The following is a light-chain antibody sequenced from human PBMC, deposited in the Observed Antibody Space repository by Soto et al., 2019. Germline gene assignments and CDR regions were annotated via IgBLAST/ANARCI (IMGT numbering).Light chain of an antibody. V-gene: IGKV1-39*01. CDR2: AAS. CDR3: QQSDSTPRT. CDR1: QSISSY. J-gene: IGKJ1*01. Sequence: DIQMTQSPSSLSASVGDRVTITCRASQSISSYLNWYQQKPGKAPKLLIYAASSLQSGVPSRFSGSASGTDCTLTISSLQPEDFATYYCQQSDSTPRTFGQGNKVEIK.